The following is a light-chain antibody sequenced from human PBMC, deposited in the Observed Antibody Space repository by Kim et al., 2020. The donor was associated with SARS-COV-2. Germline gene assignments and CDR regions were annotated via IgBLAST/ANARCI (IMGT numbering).Light chain of an antibody. CDR2: GAS. Sequence: PGERATLSCRASQSVSSTFLAWYQQKPGQAPRLLIYGASSRATGIPDRFSGSGSGTDFTLTISRLESEDFAVYFCQQYANSPPGFTFGPGTKVDIK. CDR1: QSVSSTF. CDR3: QQYANSPPGFT. V-gene: IGKV3-20*01. J-gene: IGKJ3*01.